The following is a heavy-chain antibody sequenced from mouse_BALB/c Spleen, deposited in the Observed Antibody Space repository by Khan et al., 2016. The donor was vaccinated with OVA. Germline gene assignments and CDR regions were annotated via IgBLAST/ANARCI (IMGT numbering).Heavy chain of an antibody. CDR3: TRRNWDVAWFAY. CDR1: GYTFTSYW. J-gene: IGHJ3*01. D-gene: IGHD4-1*01. Sequence: VQLQQSGTVLARPGASVKMSCKASGYTFTSYWMHWVKQRPGQGMEWIGDIYPGNTDTNYNQKFKGKAKLTAVTSTSTAYMELYSLTNEYSAVYYCTRRNWDVAWFAYWGQGTLVTVSA. CDR2: IYPGNTDT. V-gene: IGHV1-5*01.